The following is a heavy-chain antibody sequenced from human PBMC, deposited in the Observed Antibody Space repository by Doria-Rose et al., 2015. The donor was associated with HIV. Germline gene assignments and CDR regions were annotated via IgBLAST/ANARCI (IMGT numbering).Heavy chain of an antibody. V-gene: IGHV2-26*01. CDR3: ARIKSSRWYHKYYFDF. D-gene: IGHD6-13*01. J-gene: IGHJ4*02. CDR2: IFSDDER. CDR1: GVSLSSPGMG. Sequence: QITLKESGPVLVKPTETLTLTCTVSGVSLSSPGMGVSWIRQPPGKALEWLANIFSDDERSYKTSLKSRLTISSGTSKCQLVLTMTDMDPVDTATYYCARIKSSRWYHKYYFDFWGQGTLVIASA.